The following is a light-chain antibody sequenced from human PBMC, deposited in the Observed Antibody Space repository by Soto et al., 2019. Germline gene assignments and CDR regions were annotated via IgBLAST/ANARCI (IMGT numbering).Light chain of an antibody. CDR3: QQYDNVPLT. CDR2: DAS. CDR1: QDISDY. V-gene: IGKV1-33*01. J-gene: IGKJ4*01. Sequence: DFQMTQSHTALPATVGATVTITWQASQDISDYLNWYQQKPGRAPKLLIYDASNLETGVPSRFSGSGSGTDFTLTISSLQPEDIATYYCQQYDNVPLTFGGGTKVDIK.